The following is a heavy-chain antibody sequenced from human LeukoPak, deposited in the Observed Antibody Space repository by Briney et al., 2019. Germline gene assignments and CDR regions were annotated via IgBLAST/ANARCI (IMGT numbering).Heavy chain of an antibody. CDR2: INHSGST. V-gene: IGHV4-34*01. Sequence: TSETLSLTCAVYGGSFSGYYWSWIRQPPGKGLEWIGEINHSGSTNYNPSLKSRVTISVDTSKNQFSLKLSSVTAADTAVYYCARGFGSGSYPSPLYDYWGQGTLVTVSS. CDR1: GGSFSGYY. D-gene: IGHD3-10*01. J-gene: IGHJ4*02. CDR3: ARGFGSGSYPSPLYDY.